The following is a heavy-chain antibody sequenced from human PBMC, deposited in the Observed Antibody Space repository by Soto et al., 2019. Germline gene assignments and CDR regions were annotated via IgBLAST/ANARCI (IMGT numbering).Heavy chain of an antibody. V-gene: IGHV1-18*01. CDR3: ARGAPSWAYGMDV. D-gene: IGHD1-26*01. Sequence: DSGKVCFKACGYPFTTYGISFVRQAPGQGLEWMGWISPYNGNTNYAQKFQGRVTMTTDTSTSTAYMDLRSLRSDDTAVYYCARGAPSWAYGMDVWGQGTTVTVSS. J-gene: IGHJ6*02. CDR2: ISPYNGNT. CDR1: GYPFTTYG.